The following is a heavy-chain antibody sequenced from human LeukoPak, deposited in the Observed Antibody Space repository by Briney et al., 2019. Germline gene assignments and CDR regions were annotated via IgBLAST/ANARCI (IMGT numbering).Heavy chain of an antibody. CDR2: INAGNGNT. CDR3: ARGDGVTIFGVIPNWFDP. J-gene: IGHJ5*02. D-gene: IGHD3-3*01. Sequence: GASVKVSCKASGYTFTSYAMHWVRQAPGQRLEWMGWINAGNGNTKYSQKFQGRVTITRDTSASTAYMELSSLRSEDTAVYYCARGDGVTIFGVIPNWFDPWGQGTLVTVSS. V-gene: IGHV1-3*01. CDR1: GYTFTSYA.